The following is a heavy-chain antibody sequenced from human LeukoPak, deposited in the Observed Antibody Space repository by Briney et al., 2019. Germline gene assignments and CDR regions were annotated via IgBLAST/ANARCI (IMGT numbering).Heavy chain of an antibody. CDR2: ISGSGGST. CDR3: AKSVAIYFYYGLDV. V-gene: IGHV3-23*01. J-gene: IGHJ6*02. CDR1: GLTVSNNY. Sequence: GGSLRLSCAASGLTVSNNYMTWVRQAPGKGLEWVSAISGSGGSTYYADSVKGRFTISRDNSKNTLFLQMNSLRAEDTAPYYCAKSVAIYFYYGLDVWGQGTTVAVSS. D-gene: IGHD3-3*01.